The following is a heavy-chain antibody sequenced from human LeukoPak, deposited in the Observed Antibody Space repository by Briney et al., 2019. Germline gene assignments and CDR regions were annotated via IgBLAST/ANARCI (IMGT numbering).Heavy chain of an antibody. Sequence: GGSLRLSCTASGFTFSNYAMMWLRQAPGKGPEFISVIRGSGGGAGYADSVRGRFTISRDNSKSSLYLQMNRLRAEDAAVYYCARDPNGDYVGAFDILGQGTMVTVSS. D-gene: IGHD4-17*01. CDR1: GFTFSNYA. CDR3: ARDPNGDYVGAFDI. V-gene: IGHV3-23*01. J-gene: IGHJ3*02. CDR2: IRGSGGGA.